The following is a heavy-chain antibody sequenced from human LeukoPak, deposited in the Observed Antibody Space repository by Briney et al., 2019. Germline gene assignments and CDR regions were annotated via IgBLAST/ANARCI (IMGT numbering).Heavy chain of an antibody. J-gene: IGHJ3*02. D-gene: IGHD3-22*01. CDR2: IYPGDSDT. V-gene: IGHV5-51*01. CDR3: ARHQGDYDSRDYPLDAFDI. Sequence: GESLKISCKGSGYSFASYWIGWVRQMPGKGLEWMGVIYPGDSDTRYSPSFQGQVTISADKSISTAYLQWSSLKASDTAMYFCARHQGDYDSRDYPLDAFDIWGQGTMVTVS. CDR1: GYSFASYW.